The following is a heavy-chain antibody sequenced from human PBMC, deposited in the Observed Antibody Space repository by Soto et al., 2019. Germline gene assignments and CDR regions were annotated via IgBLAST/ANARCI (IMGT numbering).Heavy chain of an antibody. J-gene: IGHJ3*02. Sequence: GGSLRLSCAASGFTFSSYAMHWVRQAPGKGLEWVAVISYDGSNKYYADSVKGRFTISRDNSKNTLYLQMNSLRAEDTAVYYCARDAGSGSYYGYDAFDIWGQGTMVTVSS. D-gene: IGHD1-26*01. V-gene: IGHV3-30-3*01. CDR1: GFTFSSYA. CDR3: ARDAGSGSYYGYDAFDI. CDR2: ISYDGSNK.